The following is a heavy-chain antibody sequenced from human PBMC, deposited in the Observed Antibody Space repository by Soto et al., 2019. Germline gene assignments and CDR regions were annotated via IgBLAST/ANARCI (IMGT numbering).Heavy chain of an antibody. D-gene: IGHD3-9*01. CDR1: GFTFSSYS. CDR2: ISSSSSYI. Sequence: PGGSLRLSCAASGFTFSSYSMNWVRQAPGKGLEWVSSISSSSSYIYYADSVKGRFTISRDNAKNSLYLQMNSLRAEDTAVYYCASESYYDILTGWYNWFDPWGQGTLVTVSS. V-gene: IGHV3-21*01. CDR3: ASESYYDILTGWYNWFDP. J-gene: IGHJ5*02.